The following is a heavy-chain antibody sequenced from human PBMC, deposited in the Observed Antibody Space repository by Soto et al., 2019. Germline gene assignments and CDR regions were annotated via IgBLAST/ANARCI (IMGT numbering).Heavy chain of an antibody. CDR3: ARPLWRDDYNWGYFDL. Sequence: PGGSLRLSCAASGFTFSSYAMHWVRQAPGKGLEWVAVISYAGSNKYYADSVKGRFTISRDNSKNTLYLQMNSLRAEDTAVYYCARPLWRDDYNWGYFDLWGRGTLVTVSS. CDR2: ISYAGSNK. CDR1: GFTFSSYA. D-gene: IGHD4-4*01. J-gene: IGHJ2*01. V-gene: IGHV3-30-3*01.